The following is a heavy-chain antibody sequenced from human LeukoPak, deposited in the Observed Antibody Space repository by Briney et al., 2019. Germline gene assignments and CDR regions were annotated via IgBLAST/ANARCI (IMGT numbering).Heavy chain of an antibody. J-gene: IGHJ4*02. Sequence: GGSLRLSCAASGFIFSSYSMSWVRQAPGKGLEWVSSISTSSSYIYYADSVKGRFTISRDNAKNSLYLQMNSLRAEDTAVYYCARGSATYYYDSSVLTWGQGTLVTVSS. CDR1: GFIFSSYS. CDR2: ISTSSSYI. D-gene: IGHD3-22*01. V-gene: IGHV3-21*04. CDR3: ARGSATYYYDSSVLT.